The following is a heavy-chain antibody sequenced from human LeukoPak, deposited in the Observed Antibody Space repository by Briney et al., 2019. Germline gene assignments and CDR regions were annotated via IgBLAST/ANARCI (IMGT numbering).Heavy chain of an antibody. D-gene: IGHD4-23*01. V-gene: IGHV3-53*01. CDR3: ARAGGVNSLYYYGMDV. CDR2: IYSGGTT. CDR1: GFTASSNY. Sequence: TGGSLRLSCVASGFTASSNYMTWVRQAPGKGLEWVSVIYSGGTTYYADSVKGRFTISRDNSKNTLYLQMNNLRGEDTAVYYCARAGGVNSLYYYGMDVWGQGTTVTVSS. J-gene: IGHJ6*02.